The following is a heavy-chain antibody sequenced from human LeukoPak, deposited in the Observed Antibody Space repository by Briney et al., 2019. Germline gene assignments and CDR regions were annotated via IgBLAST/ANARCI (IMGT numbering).Heavy chain of an antibody. J-gene: IGHJ3*02. CDR1: GFTFSSYG. Sequence: PGGSLRLSCAASGFTFSSYGMHWVRQAPGKGLEWVAVISFDRSNTYYADSVRGRVTISRDNAKNSVYLQMNSLRAEDTAVYLCARSFDAHYGFDIWGQGTMVTVSS. V-gene: IGHV3-30*03. CDR2: ISFDRSNT. CDR3: ARSFDAHYGFDI. D-gene: IGHD3-10*01.